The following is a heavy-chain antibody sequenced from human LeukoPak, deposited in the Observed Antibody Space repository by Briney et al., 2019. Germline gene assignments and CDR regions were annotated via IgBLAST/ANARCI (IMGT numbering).Heavy chain of an antibody. CDR1: GYTFTSSS. D-gene: IGHD3-16*01. V-gene: IGHV1-18*01. CDR3: ARDGVRPLDY. J-gene: IGHJ4*02. CDR2: ISGYNGNT. Sequence: ASVKVSCKASGYTFTSSSISWVRQAPGQGLEWMGRISGYNGNTNYAQKFQGRVTMTTDTSTTTAYMELRSLRSDDTAIYYCARDGVRPLDYWGQGTLVTVSA.